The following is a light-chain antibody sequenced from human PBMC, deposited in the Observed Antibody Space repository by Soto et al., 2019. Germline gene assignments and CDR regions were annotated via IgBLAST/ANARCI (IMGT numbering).Light chain of an antibody. J-gene: IGKJ2*01. CDR2: GAT. CDR3: QQFGSSRYT. CDR1: QTIRSTY. V-gene: IGKV3-20*01. Sequence: EIVLTQSPGTLSLSPGERATLSCRASQTIRSTYLAWYQQKPGQAPRLLIYGATSRATGIPDRFSGSGSGTDFTLIISRLEPEDFAVYYCQQFGSSRYTFGQGTKLEIK.